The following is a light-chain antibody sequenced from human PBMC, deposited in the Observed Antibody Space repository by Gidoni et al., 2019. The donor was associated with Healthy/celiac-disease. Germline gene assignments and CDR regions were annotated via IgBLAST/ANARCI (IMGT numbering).Light chain of an antibody. J-gene: IGKJ2*01. CDR3: QQYNSYSSPYT. V-gene: IGKV1-5*03. Sequence: DIQMTQSPSTLSASVGDRVTITCRASQSISSWLAWYQQKPGKAPKLLIYKASSLESGVPSRFSGSGSGTEFTLTISSLQPDDFATYYCQQYNSYSSPYTFGQXTKLEIK. CDR1: QSISSW. CDR2: KAS.